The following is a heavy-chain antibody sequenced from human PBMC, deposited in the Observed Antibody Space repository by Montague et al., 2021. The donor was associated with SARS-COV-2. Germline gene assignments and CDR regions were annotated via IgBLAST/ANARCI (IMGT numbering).Heavy chain of an antibody. CDR1: GWWFRGED. CDR3: TRGAPGY. J-gene: IGHJ4*02. Sequence: SETLSLTCAGYGWWFRGEDWTWIRLYPSNGGESNGQISQSGSANYNPSLKSRVTISVNTAKNQFSLKLTSVNVADTAVYYCTRGAPGYWGQGTVVTVSS. CDR2: ISQSGSA. V-gene: IGHV4-34*01.